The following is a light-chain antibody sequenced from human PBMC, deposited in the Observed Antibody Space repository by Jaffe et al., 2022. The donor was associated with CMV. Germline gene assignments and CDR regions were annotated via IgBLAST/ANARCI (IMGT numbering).Light chain of an antibody. CDR2: DAS. J-gene: IGKJ2*01. V-gene: IGKV3D-15*01. CDR3: QQYDNWPLYT. Sequence: EIVMTQSPGTLSVSPGERVTLSCRASQSISRNLAWFQQKRGQAPRLLIFDASTRAAGVSARFSARGSGTDFTLTISDLQSDDFAVYYCQQYDNWPLYTFGQGTKL. CDR1: QSISRN.